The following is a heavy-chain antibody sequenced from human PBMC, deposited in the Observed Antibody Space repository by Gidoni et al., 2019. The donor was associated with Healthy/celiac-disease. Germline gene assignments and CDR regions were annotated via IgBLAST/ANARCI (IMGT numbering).Heavy chain of an antibody. Sequence: EVQLLESGGGLVQPGGSLRLSCAASGFTFSSYAMSWVRQAPGKGLEWVSAISGSGGSTYYADSVKGRFTISRDNSKNTLYLQMNSLRAEDTAVYYCANIPLRINAYYYDSSGYQTDYWGQGTLVTVSS. D-gene: IGHD3-22*01. CDR3: ANIPLRINAYYYDSSGYQTDY. J-gene: IGHJ4*02. V-gene: IGHV3-23*01. CDR1: GFTFSSYA. CDR2: ISGSGGST.